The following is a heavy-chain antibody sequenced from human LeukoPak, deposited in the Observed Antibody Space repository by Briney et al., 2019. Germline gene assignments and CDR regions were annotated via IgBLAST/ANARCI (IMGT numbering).Heavy chain of an antibody. Sequence: ASVKLSCKASGYTFTSDGISCVRQAPGQGLEWMGWISTYNGDSNYAQNLQGRGTLTTDTSTSTAYMELRSLSSDDTAVYYCARISNWGSSGYGMDVWGQGTTVTVSS. V-gene: IGHV1-18*01. D-gene: IGHD7-27*01. CDR1: GYTFTSDG. CDR2: ISTYNGDS. J-gene: IGHJ6*02. CDR3: ARISNWGSSGYGMDV.